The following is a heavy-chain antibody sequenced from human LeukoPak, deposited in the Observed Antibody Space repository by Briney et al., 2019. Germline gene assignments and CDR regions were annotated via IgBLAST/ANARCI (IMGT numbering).Heavy chain of an antibody. V-gene: IGHV1-2*02. CDR3: ARGVWWELLNYFDY. Sequence: GASVKVSCKASGYTFTNYAMVWLRQAPGQGLEWMEWINPNSGGTNYAQKFQGRVTMTRDTSISTAYMELSRLRSDDTAVYYCARGVWWELLNYFDYWGQGTLVTVSS. CDR2: INPNSGGT. J-gene: IGHJ4*02. CDR1: GYTFTNYA. D-gene: IGHD1-26*01.